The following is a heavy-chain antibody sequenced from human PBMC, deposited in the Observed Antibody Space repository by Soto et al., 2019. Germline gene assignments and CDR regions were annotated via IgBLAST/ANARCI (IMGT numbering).Heavy chain of an antibody. Sequence: SPTLSLTCAISGDSVSGNSAAWNWIRQSPSRGLEWLGRTYYRSRWYNDYAVSVKSRITVTPDTSKNQFSLHLNSVTPEDTAVYYYAREFPYYVSSDSYLDYWGQGALVTVSS. J-gene: IGHJ4*02. D-gene: IGHD3-16*01. V-gene: IGHV6-1*01. CDR3: AREFPYYVSSDSYLDY. CDR1: GDSVSGNSAA. CDR2: TYYRSRWYN.